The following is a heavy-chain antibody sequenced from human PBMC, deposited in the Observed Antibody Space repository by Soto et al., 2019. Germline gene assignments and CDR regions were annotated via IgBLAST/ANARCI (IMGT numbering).Heavy chain of an antibody. D-gene: IGHD3-22*01. V-gene: IGHV1-69*06. J-gene: IGHJ3*02. CDR3: ARDQGGYDSSGYYYVGMSVDVFDI. CDR2: IIPIFVTS. Sequence: GASLNVSFKASGGTFSIYSIILFLHSPLQWLELMGFIIPIFVTSNYAQNFHGRVTITSDKSTSTAYMELSSLRSEDTALYYCARDQGGYDSSGYYYVGMSVDVFDIRGQETMV. CDR1: GGTFSIYS.